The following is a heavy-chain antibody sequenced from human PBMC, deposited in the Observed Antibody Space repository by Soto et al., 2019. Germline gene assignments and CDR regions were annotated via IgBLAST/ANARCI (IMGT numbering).Heavy chain of an antibody. Sequence: PGGSLRLSCAASGFPFSSYGMHWVRQAPGKGLEWVAVISYDGSNKYYADSVKGRFTISRDNSKNTLYLQMNSLGAEDTAVYYCAKSSNYGDYEVNYFDYWGQGTLVTVSS. D-gene: IGHD4-17*01. V-gene: IGHV3-30*18. CDR2: ISYDGSNK. CDR1: GFPFSSYG. CDR3: AKSSNYGDYEVNYFDY. J-gene: IGHJ4*02.